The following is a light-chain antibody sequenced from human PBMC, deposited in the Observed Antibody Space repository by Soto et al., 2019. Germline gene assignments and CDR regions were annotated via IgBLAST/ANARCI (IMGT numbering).Light chain of an antibody. Sequence: ENVLTQSPGTLSLSPGERATLSCRASQSVGSTYLAWYQQKPGQAPRLLIYGASNRATGIPDRFSGSGSGTDFTLTISRLEPEDFAVYYCQQNRTSPYTFGQGTKLEIK. CDR3: QQNRTSPYT. CDR2: GAS. V-gene: IGKV3-20*01. J-gene: IGKJ2*01. CDR1: QSVGSTY.